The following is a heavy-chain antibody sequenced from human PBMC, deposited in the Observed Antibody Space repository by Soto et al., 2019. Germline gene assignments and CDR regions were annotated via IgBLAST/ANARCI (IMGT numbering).Heavy chain of an antibody. V-gene: IGHV1-46*03. CDR3: ARDFWFGVRSDIVVVPAEYYYYYMDV. D-gene: IGHD2-2*01. J-gene: IGHJ6*03. CDR2: INPSGGST. Sequence: VKVSCKASGYTFTGNSLHWVRQAPGQGLEWMGWINPSGGSTSYAQKFQGRVTMTRDTSTSTVYMELSSLRSEDTAVYYCARDFWFGVRSDIVVVPAEYYYYYMDVWGKGTTVTVSS. CDR1: GYTFTGNS.